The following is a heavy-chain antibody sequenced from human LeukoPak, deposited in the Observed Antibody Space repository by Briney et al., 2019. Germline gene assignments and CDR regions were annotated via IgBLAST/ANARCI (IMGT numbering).Heavy chain of an antibody. Sequence: SETLSLTCTVSGGSTSSYYWSWIRQPPGKGLEWIGRIYTSGIISGNTNYNPSLKSRVTMSVDTSKNQFSLKLTSVTAADTAVYYCSRDRYYYDTSGYYSTFDTWGQGTMVTVSS. V-gene: IGHV4-4*07. D-gene: IGHD3-22*01. CDR3: SRDRYYYDTSGYYSTFDT. CDR2: IYTSGIISGNT. CDR1: GGSTSSYY. J-gene: IGHJ3*02.